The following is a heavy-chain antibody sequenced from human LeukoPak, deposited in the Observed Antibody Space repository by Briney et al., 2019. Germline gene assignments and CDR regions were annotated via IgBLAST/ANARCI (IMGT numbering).Heavy chain of an antibody. J-gene: IGHJ4*02. Sequence: PGGSLRLSCAASGFTFSTCVMAWVRQAPGKGLEWVSAIGGSGPYTYYADSVKGRFTISRDNSKSTLYLQMNSLRAEDTAVFYCARVTGPRRYYSDNNGYRPYYFDYWGQGSLVTVSS. D-gene: IGHD3-22*01. CDR2: IGGSGPYT. CDR1: GFTFSTCV. V-gene: IGHV3-23*01. CDR3: ARVTGPRRYYSDNNGYRPYYFDY.